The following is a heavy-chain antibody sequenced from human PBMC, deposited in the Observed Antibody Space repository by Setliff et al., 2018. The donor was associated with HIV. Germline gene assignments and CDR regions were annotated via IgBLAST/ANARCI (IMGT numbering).Heavy chain of an antibody. CDR2: INTNTGNP. J-gene: IGHJ6*03. CDR1: GYSLTSYS. CDR3: ARGASSSAVYYYYYYMDV. V-gene: IGHV7-4-1*01. Sequence: ASVKVSCKASGYSLTSYSINWVRQAPGQGLEWMGYINTNTGNPTYAQGFTGRFVFSVDTPVGTAYLQIFSLKAEDTAVYYCARGASSSAVYYYYYYMDVWGKGTTVTVSS. D-gene: IGHD6-6*01.